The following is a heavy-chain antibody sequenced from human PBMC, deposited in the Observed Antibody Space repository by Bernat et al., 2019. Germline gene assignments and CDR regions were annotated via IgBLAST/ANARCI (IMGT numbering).Heavy chain of an antibody. CDR2: IYYSGRT. D-gene: IGHD3-10*01. J-gene: IGHJ6*02. CDR3: ARGVPMAPVYYGMDV. CDR1: GGSINSHSYY. Sequence: QLQLQESGPGLVKASETLSLTCTVSGGSINSHSYYWGWIRQPPGKGLEWIGSIYYSGRTYYNPSLKSRVTISVDTSKNQFSLKLSSVTAADTAVYYGARGVPMAPVYYGMDVWGQGTTVTVSS. V-gene: IGHV4-39*01.